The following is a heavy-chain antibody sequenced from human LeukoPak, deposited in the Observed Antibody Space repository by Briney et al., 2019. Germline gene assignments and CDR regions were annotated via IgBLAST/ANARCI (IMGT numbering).Heavy chain of an antibody. CDR1: GYTFTSYD. J-gene: IGHJ6*03. CDR3: ARARNKKHNYYYMDV. D-gene: IGHD1/OR15-1a*01. Sequence: GASVKVSCKASGYTFTSYDINWVRQATGQGLEWMGWMNPNSGNTGYAQKFQGRVTMTRNTSISTAYMELSSLRSEDTAVYYCARARNKKHNYYYMDVWGKGTTVTVSS. V-gene: IGHV1-8*01. CDR2: MNPNSGNT.